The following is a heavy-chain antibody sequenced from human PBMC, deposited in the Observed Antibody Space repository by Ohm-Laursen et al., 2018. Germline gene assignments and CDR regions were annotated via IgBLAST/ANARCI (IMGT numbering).Heavy chain of an antibody. V-gene: IGHV4-59*08. Sequence: TLSLTCTVSGGSIRSYYWSWIRQPPGKGLEWIGYIYYSGSTSCNPSLQSRVTISVDTSKNQFSLKLTSVTAADTAVYYCARQGWDLPMSHNYFDPWGQGTLVTVSS. J-gene: IGHJ5*02. CDR1: GGSIRSYY. CDR2: IYYSGST. CDR3: ARQGWDLPMSHNYFDP. D-gene: IGHD1-26*01.